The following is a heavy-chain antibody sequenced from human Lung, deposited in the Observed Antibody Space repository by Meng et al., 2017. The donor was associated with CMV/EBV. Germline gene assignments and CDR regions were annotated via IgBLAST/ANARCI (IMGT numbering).Heavy chain of an antibody. D-gene: IGHD3-3*01. V-gene: IGHV3-7*01. Sequence: GESLKIXCAVSGFTFSSYWTSWVRQAPGKGLEWVANIKQDGSEKYYVDSVKGRFTISRDNAKNSLYLQMNSLRAEDTAVYYCARDQRPEYYDFWSGYLGKGGYYGMDVWGQGTTVTVSS. CDR1: GFTFSSYW. CDR2: IKQDGSEK. J-gene: IGHJ6*02. CDR3: ARDQRPEYYDFWSGYLGKGGYYGMDV.